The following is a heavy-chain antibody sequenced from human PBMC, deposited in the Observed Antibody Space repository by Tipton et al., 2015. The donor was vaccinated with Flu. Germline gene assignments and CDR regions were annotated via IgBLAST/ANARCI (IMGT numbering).Heavy chain of an antibody. D-gene: IGHD3/OR15-3a*01. V-gene: IGHV4-39*07. CDR3: AGDGLSAGMDV. J-gene: IGHJ6*02. CDR2: VFHTGGT. Sequence: TLSLTCTVSGGSIASISPYWGWIRQSPEGGLEWIGSVFHTGGTDYNPPLKSQVTILIDTSKNQFSLHLYSLTAADTAVHYCAGDGLSAGMDVWGQGTTVTVSS. CDR1: GGSIASISPY.